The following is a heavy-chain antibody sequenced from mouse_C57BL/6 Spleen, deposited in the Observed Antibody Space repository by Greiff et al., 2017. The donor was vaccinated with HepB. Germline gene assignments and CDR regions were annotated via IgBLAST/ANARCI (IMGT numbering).Heavy chain of an antibody. D-gene: IGHD2-3*01. Sequence: EVKLEESGGGLVKPGGSLKLSCAASGFTFSDYGMHWVRQAPEKGLEWVAYISSGSSTIYYADTVKGRCTISRDNAKNTLFMQMTSLRSEDTAMDYCASGWFHPYFDYWGQGTTLTVSS. CDR1: GFTFSDYG. CDR3: ASGWFHPYFDY. CDR2: ISSGSSTI. V-gene: IGHV5-17*01. J-gene: IGHJ2*01.